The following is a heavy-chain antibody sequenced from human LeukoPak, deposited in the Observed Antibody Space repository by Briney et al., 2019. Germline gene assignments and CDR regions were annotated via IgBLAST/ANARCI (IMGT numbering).Heavy chain of an antibody. D-gene: IGHD2-15*01. CDR2: IYSGGST. J-gene: IGHJ4*02. V-gene: IGHV3-66*01. Sequence: PGGSLRLSCAASGFTVSSNYMSWVRQAPGKGLEWVSVIYSGGSTYYADSVKGRFTISRDNSKNTLYLQMNSLRAEDTAVYYCASSVGGLYWSGGRCYRGDYWGQGTLVTVSS. CDR1: GFTVSSNY. CDR3: ASSVGGLYWSGGRCYRGDY.